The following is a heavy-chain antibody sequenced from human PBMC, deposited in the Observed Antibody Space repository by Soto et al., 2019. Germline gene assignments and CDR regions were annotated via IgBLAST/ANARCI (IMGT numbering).Heavy chain of an antibody. J-gene: IGHJ4*02. CDR2: IYYSGST. Sequence: QVQLQEAGPGLVKPSQTLSLTCPVSGGSISSGGYYWSWIRQHPGKGLEWIGYIYYSGSTYYNPSLKSRVTISVDTSKNQFSLKLSSVTAADTAVYYCASWPAVTTPRSPVDYWGQGTLVTVSS. V-gene: IGHV4-31*03. D-gene: IGHD4-17*01. CDR1: GGSISSGGYY. CDR3: ASWPAVTTPRSPVDY.